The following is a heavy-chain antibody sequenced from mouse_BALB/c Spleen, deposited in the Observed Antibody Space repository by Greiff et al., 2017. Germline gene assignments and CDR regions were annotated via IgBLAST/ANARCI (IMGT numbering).Heavy chain of an antibody. J-gene: IGHJ2*01. Sequence: EVHLVESGGGLVKPGGSLKLSCAASGFTFSSYAMSWVRQTPEKRLEWVASISSGGSTYYPDSVKGRFTISRDNARNILYLQMSSLRSEDTAMYYCAREDYYGSSLDYWGQGTTLTVSS. CDR2: ISSGGST. CDR3: AREDYYGSSLDY. CDR1: GFTFSSYA. V-gene: IGHV5-6-5*01. D-gene: IGHD1-1*01.